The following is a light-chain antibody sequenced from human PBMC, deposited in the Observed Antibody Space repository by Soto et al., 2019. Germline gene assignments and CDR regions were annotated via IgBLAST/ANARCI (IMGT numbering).Light chain of an antibody. CDR3: QQSYSAQIT. CDR1: QSISSY. Sequence: DIQLTQSPSSLSASVRDRVTITCLASQSISSYLNWYQQKPGKAPKLLIYAASSLQSGVPSRFSGSGSGTDFTLTISSLQPEDFATYYCQQSYSAQITFGQGTRLEIK. V-gene: IGKV1-39*01. J-gene: IGKJ5*01. CDR2: AAS.